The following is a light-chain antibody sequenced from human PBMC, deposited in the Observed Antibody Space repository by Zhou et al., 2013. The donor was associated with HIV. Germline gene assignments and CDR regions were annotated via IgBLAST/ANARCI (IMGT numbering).Light chain of an antibody. V-gene: IGKV1-12*01. Sequence: DIQMTQSPSTLSASVGDRVTITCRASQSISSSLAWYQQKPGKAPKLLIYDASTLQSGVPSRFSGSGSGTDFTLAISSLQPEDFATYYCQQANTFPPTFGQGTRLEIK. CDR1: QSISSS. CDR2: DAS. J-gene: IGKJ5*01. CDR3: QQANTFPPT.